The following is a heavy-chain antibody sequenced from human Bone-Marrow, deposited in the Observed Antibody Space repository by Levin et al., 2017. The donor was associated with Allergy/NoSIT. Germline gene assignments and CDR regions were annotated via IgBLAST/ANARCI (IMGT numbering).Heavy chain of an antibody. J-gene: IGHJ2*01. Sequence: RASVKVSCKASGYTFTGYYMHWVRQAPGQGLEWMGRINPNSGGTNYAQKFQGRVTMTRDTSISTAYMELSRLRSDDTAVYYCARDSSDYGDAPLPGVCDLWGRGTLVTVSS. CDR3: ARDSSDYGDAPLPGVCDL. CDR2: INPNSGGT. D-gene: IGHD4-17*01. V-gene: IGHV1-2*06. CDR1: GYTFTGYY.